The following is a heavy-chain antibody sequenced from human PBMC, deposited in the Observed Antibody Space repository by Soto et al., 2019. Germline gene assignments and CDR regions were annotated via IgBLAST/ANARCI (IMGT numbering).Heavy chain of an antibody. J-gene: IGHJ2*01. Sequence: EVQLLESGGGLVQPGGSLRLSCAASGFTFSSYAMSWVRQAPGKGLEWVSAISGSGGSTYYADSVKGRFTISRDNSKNTLYLQMNSLRAEDTAVYYCXXXXXXXYSYGYEWYFDLWGRGTLVTVSS. V-gene: IGHV3-23*01. CDR1: GFTFSSYA. CDR3: XXXXXXXYSYGYEWYFDL. CDR2: ISGSGGST. D-gene: IGHD5-18*01.